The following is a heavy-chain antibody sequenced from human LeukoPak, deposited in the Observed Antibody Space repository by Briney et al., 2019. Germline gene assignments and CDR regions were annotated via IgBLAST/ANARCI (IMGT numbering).Heavy chain of an antibody. D-gene: IGHD3-3*01. J-gene: IGHJ4*02. CDR3: ARLDYDFWSGPFDY. CDR1: GYTFTSYG. Sequence: GASVKVSCKASGYTFTSYGISWVRQAPGQGLEWMGWISAYNGSTNYAQKLQGRVTMTTDTSTSTAYMELRSLRSDDTAVYYCARLDYDFWSGPFDYWGQGTLVTVSS. CDR2: ISAYNGST. V-gene: IGHV1-18*01.